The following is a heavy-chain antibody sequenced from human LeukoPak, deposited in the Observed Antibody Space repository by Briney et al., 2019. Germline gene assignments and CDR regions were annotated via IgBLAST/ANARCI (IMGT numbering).Heavy chain of an antibody. V-gene: IGHV4-34*01. CDR1: GGSFSGYY. CDR2: INHSGST. CDR3: ARRPTGGLDY. D-gene: IGHD3-16*01. Sequence: SEILSLTCTVYGGSFSGYYWSWIRQPPGKGLEWIGEINHSGSTNYNPSLKSRVTISIDTSKNQFSLKLSSVTAADTAVYYCARRPTGGLDYWGQGTLVTVSS. J-gene: IGHJ4*02.